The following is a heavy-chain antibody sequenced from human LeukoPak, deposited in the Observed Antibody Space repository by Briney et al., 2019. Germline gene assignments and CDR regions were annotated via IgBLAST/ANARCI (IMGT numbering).Heavy chain of an antibody. Sequence: SETLSLTCTVSGGSISSYYWTWIRQPPGKGLEWIGYMYPSGSINYHPSLKSRVTISIDMSKNQFSLRLSAVTAADTAVYYCARGGSGRNYPYFDYWGLGTLVTVSS. CDR1: GGSISSYY. CDR2: MYPSGSI. CDR3: ARGGSGRNYPYFDY. D-gene: IGHD3-10*01. V-gene: IGHV4-59*01. J-gene: IGHJ4*02.